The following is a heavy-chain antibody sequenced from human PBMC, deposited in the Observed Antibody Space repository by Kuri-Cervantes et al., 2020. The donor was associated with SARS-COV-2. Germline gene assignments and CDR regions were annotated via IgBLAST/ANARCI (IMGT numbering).Heavy chain of an antibody. CDR1: GFPFSTYV. CDR3: ARDGAAMVLNYYYGMDV. CDR2: ISGSGGST. D-gene: IGHD5-18*01. Sequence: GESLKISCAASGFPFSTYVMTWVRQAPGKGLEWVSAISGSGGSTYYADSVKGRFTISRDNSKNTLYLQMNSLRVEDTAVYYCARDGAAMVLNYYYGMDVWGQGTTVTVSS. V-gene: IGHV3-23*01. J-gene: IGHJ6*02.